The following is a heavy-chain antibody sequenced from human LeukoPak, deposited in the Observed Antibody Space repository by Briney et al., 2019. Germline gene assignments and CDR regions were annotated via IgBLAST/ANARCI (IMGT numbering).Heavy chain of an antibody. V-gene: IGHV3-7*01. J-gene: IGHJ5*02. Sequence: GGSLRLSCAASGFTCSNYWMSWVRQAPGKGLEWVANINQDGSEKYYVDSVKGRFTISRDNAKNSLYLQMNSLRAEDTAVYYCAKDKGARLFDPWGQGTLVTVSS. CDR1: GFTCSNYW. D-gene: IGHD6-25*01. CDR3: AKDKGARLFDP. CDR2: INQDGSEK.